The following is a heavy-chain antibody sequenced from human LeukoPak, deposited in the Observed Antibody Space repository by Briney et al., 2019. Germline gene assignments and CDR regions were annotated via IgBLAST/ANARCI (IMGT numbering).Heavy chain of an antibody. J-gene: IGHJ5*02. CDR3: ARTPGLLDWFDP. V-gene: IGHV4-34*01. CDR1: GGSFSGYY. CDR2: INHSGST. D-gene: IGHD2-15*01. Sequence: PSETLSLTCAVYGGSFSGYYWSWIRQPPGKGLEWIGEINHSGSTNYNPSLKSRVTISVDTSKNQFSLKLSSVTAADTAVYYCARTPGLLDWFDPWGQGTLVTVSS.